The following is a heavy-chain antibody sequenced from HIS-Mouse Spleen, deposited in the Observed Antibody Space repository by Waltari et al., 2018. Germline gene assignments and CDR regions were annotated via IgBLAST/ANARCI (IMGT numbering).Heavy chain of an antibody. D-gene: IGHD1-1*01. CDR2: FYYSGGT. V-gene: IGHV4-39*07. CDR1: GGSISSSSYY. J-gene: IGHJ4*02. Sequence: QLQLQESGPGLVKPSETLSLTCTVSGGSISSSSYYWGWIRQPPGKGLEWIGSFYYSGGTYYHPSLKSRVTLSVDTSKNQFSLKLSSVTAADTAVYYCARDPRWNDGIDYWGQGTLVTVSS. CDR3: ARDPRWNDGIDY.